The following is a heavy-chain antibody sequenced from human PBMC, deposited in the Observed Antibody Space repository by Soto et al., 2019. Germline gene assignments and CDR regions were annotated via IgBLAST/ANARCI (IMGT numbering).Heavy chain of an antibody. CDR2: IYHSGII. V-gene: IGHV4-38-2*02. CDR3: ARDYDYFYDSSNLYSQHFEA. CDR1: GYSISSGYY. D-gene: IGHD3-22*01. Sequence: SETLSLTCTVSGYSISSGYYWGWIRQPPGKGLEWVGSIYHSGIIYYNPSLKSRVTISVDTSKNQFSLELTSVTAADTAVYYCARDYDYFYDSSNLYSQHFEAWGQGALVPVS. J-gene: IGHJ5*02.